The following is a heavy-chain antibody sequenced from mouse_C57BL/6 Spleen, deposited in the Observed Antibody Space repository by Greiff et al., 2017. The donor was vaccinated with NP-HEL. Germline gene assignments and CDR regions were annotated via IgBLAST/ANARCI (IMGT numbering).Heavy chain of an antibody. CDR1: GFTFSDAW. CDR2: IRNKANNHAT. V-gene: IGHV6-6*01. CDR3: TRLNSGYFDY. J-gene: IGHJ2*01. Sequence: EVQRVESGGGLVQPGGSMKLSCAASGFTFSDAWMDWVRQSPEKGLEWVAEIRNKANNHATYYAESVKGRFTISRDDSKSSVYLQMNSLRAEDTGIYYCTRLNSGYFDYWGQGTTLTVSS.